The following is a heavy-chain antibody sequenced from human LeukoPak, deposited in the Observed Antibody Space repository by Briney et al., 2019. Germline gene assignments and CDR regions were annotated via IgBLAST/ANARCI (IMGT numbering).Heavy chain of an antibody. Sequence: GRSLRFSCAASGFIFSSYAMHWVRQAPGKGLEWVAIISYDGSNKYYADSVKGRFTISRDNSKNTLYLQMNSLRAEDTALYYCARYCSSTSCPPYWGQGTLVTVSS. CDR1: GFIFSSYA. D-gene: IGHD2-2*01. V-gene: IGHV3-30*01. CDR3: ARYCSSTSCPPY. CDR2: ISYDGSNK. J-gene: IGHJ4*02.